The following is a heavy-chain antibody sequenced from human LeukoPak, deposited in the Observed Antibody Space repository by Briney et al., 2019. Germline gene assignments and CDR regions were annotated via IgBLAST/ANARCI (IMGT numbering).Heavy chain of an antibody. CDR2: IKQDGSEE. Sequence: PGGSLRLSCAASGFTFSSYWMSWVRQAPGKGLEWVANIKQDGSEEYYVDSVKGRFTISRDNAKNSLYLQMNSLRAEDTAVYYCARDMRAAAANRYYYYGMDVWGQGTTVTVSS. V-gene: IGHV3-7*01. CDR1: GFTFSSYW. CDR3: ARDMRAAAANRYYYYGMDV. J-gene: IGHJ6*02. D-gene: IGHD6-13*01.